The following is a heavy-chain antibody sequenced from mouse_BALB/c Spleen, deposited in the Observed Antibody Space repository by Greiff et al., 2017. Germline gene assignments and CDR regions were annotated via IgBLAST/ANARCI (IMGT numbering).Heavy chain of an antibody. J-gene: IGHJ3*01. CDR2: IRLKSNNYAT. V-gene: IGHV6-6*02. D-gene: IGHD1-1*01. CDR3: TRPEYYAGFAY. CDR1: GFTFSNYW. Sequence: EVKVEESGGGLVQPGGSMKLSCVASGFTFSNYWMNWVRQSPEKGLEWVAEIRLKSNNYATHYAESVKGRFTISRDDSKSSVYLQMNNLRAEDTGIYYCTRPEYYAGFAYWGQGTLVTVSA.